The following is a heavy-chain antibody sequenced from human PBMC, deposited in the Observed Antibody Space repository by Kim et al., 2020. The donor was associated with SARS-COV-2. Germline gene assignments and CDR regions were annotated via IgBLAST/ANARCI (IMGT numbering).Heavy chain of an antibody. J-gene: IGHJ4*02. Sequence: GGSLRLSCAASGFTFSNDWMNWVRQVPGKGLEWVANINQDGSDIYYVHSVKGRFTISRDNAKNSVYLQMDSLRAEDTAVYYCVGTDYNYWGQGTLVTVSS. CDR3: VGTDYNY. CDR1: GFTFSNDW. D-gene: IGHD3-10*01. V-gene: IGHV3-7*03. CDR2: INQDGSDI.